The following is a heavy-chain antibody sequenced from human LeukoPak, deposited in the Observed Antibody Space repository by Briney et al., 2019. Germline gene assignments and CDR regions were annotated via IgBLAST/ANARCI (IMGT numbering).Heavy chain of an antibody. Sequence: PSETLSLTCTVSGGSISSYYWSWIRQPPGKGLEWIGYIYYIGTTNYNPSLKSRVTISLGTSKNQFSLRLSSVTAADTAVYYCARGGNDAFDIWGQGTVVTVSS. V-gene: IGHV4-59*12. CDR1: GGSISSYY. D-gene: IGHD4-23*01. CDR3: ARGGNDAFDI. J-gene: IGHJ3*02. CDR2: IYYIGTT.